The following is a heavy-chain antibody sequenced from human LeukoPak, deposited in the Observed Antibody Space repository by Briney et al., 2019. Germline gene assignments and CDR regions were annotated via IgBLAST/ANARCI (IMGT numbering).Heavy chain of an antibody. CDR3: GTLLSNGPFAY. J-gene: IGHJ4*02. CDR1: GYTFTGYY. CDR2: IYPNSGAT. V-gene: IGHV1-2*02. Sequence: ASVKVSCKASGYTFTGYYMHWVRQAPGQGLEWMGWIYPNSGATKYAQKFQGRVTMTRYTSISTAYMELSRLRSDDTAVYYCGTLLSNGPFAYWGQGSLVTVSS.